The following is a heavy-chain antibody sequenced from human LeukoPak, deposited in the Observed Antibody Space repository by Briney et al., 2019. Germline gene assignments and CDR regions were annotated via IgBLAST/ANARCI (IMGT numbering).Heavy chain of an antibody. J-gene: IGHJ4*02. D-gene: IGHD3-10*01. V-gene: IGHV3-15*01. Sequence: GGSLRLSCAASGFTFTNAWMSWVRQAPGKGLEWVGRIKSKADGETTNYAAPVKDRFTISRDDSKNTLYLQMNSLKTEDTAVYYCAKDGAVYGSGSYFHYWGQGTLVTVSS. CDR2: IKSKADGETT. CDR1: GFTFTNAW. CDR3: AKDGAVYGSGSYFHY.